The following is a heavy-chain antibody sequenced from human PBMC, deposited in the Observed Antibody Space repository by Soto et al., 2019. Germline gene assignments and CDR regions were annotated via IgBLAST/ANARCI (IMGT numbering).Heavy chain of an antibody. CDR1: GFTFSSYS. V-gene: IGHV3-48*01. J-gene: IGHJ4*02. D-gene: IGHD3-10*01. Sequence: EVQLVESGGGLVQPGGSLRLSCAASGFTFSSYSMNWVRQAPGKGLEWVSYISSSSSTIYYADSVKGRFTISRDNAKNSLYLQMNSLRAEDTAVYYCASIYYGSGKPLGYWGQGNLVTVSS. CDR2: ISSSSSTI. CDR3: ASIYYGSGKPLGY.